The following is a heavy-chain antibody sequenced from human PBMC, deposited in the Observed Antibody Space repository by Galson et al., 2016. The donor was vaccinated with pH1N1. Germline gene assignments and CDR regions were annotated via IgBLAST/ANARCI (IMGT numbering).Heavy chain of an antibody. CDR3: ATGSGNSWFDP. CDR2: INPNSGDT. CDR1: GYSFIVHY. V-gene: IGHV1-2*02. D-gene: IGHD3-10*01. J-gene: IGHJ5*02. Sequence: SVKVSCKASGYSFIVHYMHWVRQAPGHGLEWMGWINPNSGDTKYAQNFQGRVTLTRDTPINTAYMELRSLTSDDTAVYYCATGSGNSWFDPWGQGTLVTVSS.